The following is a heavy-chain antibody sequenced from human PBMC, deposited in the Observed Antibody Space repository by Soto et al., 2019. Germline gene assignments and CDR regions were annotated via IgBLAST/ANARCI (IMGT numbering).Heavy chain of an antibody. J-gene: IGHJ4*02. CDR1: GFKFSDYA. Sequence: GGSLRLSCAASGFKFSDYAMHWVRQAPGKGLEWVAVISYDGSNKYYADSVKGRFTISRDSFKNTVYLQMNSLRADDTAVYYCARAEATTNYYWGQGTLVTVSS. CDR3: ARAEATTNYY. CDR2: ISYDGSNK. V-gene: IGHV3-30-3*01. D-gene: IGHD1-26*01.